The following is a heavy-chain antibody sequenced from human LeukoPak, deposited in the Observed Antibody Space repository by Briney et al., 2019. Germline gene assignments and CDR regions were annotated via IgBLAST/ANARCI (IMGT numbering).Heavy chain of an antibody. CDR2: IYSGGST. J-gene: IGHJ6*03. CDR3: ARDGYYYYYMDV. Sequence: GGSLRLSCAASEFSVGSNYMTWVRQAPGKGLEWVSLIYSGGSTYYADSVKGRFTISRDNAKNTLYLQMNSLRAEDTAVYYCARDGYYYYYMDVWGKGTTVTVSS. CDR1: EFSVGSNY. V-gene: IGHV3-66*01.